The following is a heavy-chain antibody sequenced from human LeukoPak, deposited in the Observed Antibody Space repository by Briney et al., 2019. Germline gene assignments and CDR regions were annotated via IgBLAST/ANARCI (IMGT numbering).Heavy chain of an antibody. J-gene: IGHJ4*02. Sequence: GESLRLSCAASGFTFTTYWMSWVRQAPGKGLEWVANINQDGSEKYFVDSVKGRFTISRDNAKNSLYLQMNNLRVEDTAVYYCARVAKYYYGSETYYFFEHWGQGTPVTASS. V-gene: IGHV3-7*01. CDR1: GFTFTTYW. CDR2: INQDGSEK. D-gene: IGHD3-10*01. CDR3: ARVAKYYYGSETYYFFEH.